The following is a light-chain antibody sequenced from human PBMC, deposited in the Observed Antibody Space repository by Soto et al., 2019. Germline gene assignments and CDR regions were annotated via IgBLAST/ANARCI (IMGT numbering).Light chain of an antibody. J-gene: IGKJ1*01. CDR2: GAS. V-gene: IGKV3D-15*01. CDR3: QQYSKWPPWT. CDR1: QSISIN. Sequence: EIVLTQSPGTLSVSPGDRVTLSCRASQSISINLAWYQHKPGQAPRLLIHGASTRATGVPARFSGSGSGTEFSLTISSLQSEDFAVYYCQQYSKWPPWTFGQGTKVDIK.